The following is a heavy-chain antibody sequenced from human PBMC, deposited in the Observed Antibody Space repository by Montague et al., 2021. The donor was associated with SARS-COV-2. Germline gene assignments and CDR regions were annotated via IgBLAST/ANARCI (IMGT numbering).Heavy chain of an antibody. CDR1: GFTFSSYA. CDR2: ISDSGGST. J-gene: IGHJ4*02. CDR3: AKGDERITMIVVVITLADFDY. V-gene: IGHV3-23*01. D-gene: IGHD3-22*01. Sequence: SLRLSCAASGFTFSSYAMSWVRQAPGKGLEWVSGISDSGGSTYYADSVKGRFTISRDNSKNTLYLQMNSLRAEDTAVYYCAKGDERITMIVVVITLADFDYWGQGTLVTVSS.